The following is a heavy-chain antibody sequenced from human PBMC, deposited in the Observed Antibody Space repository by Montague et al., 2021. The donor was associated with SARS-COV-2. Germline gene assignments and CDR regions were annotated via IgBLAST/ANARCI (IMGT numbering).Heavy chain of an antibody. CDR1: GFTFSCYA. J-gene: IGHJ1*01. CDR3: ARDVFPPSSWPAEYFQH. Sequence: SLRLSCAASGFTFSCYAMHWVRQAPGKGLEWVAVISYDGSNKYYADSVKSRFTISRDNSKNTLYLQMNSLRAEDTAVYYCARDVFPPSSWPAEYFQHWGQGTLVTVSS. CDR2: ISYDGSNK. V-gene: IGHV3-30-3*01. D-gene: IGHD6-13*01.